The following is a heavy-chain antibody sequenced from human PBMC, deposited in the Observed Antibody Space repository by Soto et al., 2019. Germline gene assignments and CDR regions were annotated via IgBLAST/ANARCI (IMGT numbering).Heavy chain of an antibody. CDR2: ISWNSGSI. V-gene: IGHV3-9*01. CDR1: GFTFDDYA. CDR3: AKDTGITIFGVVDV. D-gene: IGHD3-3*01. Sequence: EVQLVESGGGLVQPGRSLRLSCAASGFTFDDYAMHWVRQAPGKGLEWVSGISWNSGSIGYADSVKGRFTISRDNAKNSLYLQMNSLRAEDTALYYCAKDTGITIFGVVDVWGKGTTVTVSS. J-gene: IGHJ6*04.